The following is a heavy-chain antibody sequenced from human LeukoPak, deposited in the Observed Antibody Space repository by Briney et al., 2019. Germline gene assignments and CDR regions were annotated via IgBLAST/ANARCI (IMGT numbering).Heavy chain of an antibody. J-gene: IGHJ3*02. V-gene: IGHV3-53*01. CDR2: IYPGGNP. D-gene: IGHD2-21*01. Sequence: GGSLRLSCAASGFTVRDNYMSWVRQAPGKGLEWVSVIYPGGNPYYPDSVKGRFTISRDDSKNTLYLQLNGLRAEDTAVYYCARTIVGTSLYDAFDIWGQGTTVTVSS. CDR3: ARTIVGTSLYDAFDI. CDR1: GFTVRDNY.